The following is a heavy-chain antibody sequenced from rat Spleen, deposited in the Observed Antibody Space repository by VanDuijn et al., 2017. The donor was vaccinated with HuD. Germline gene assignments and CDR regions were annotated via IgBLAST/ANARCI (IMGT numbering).Heavy chain of an antibody. CDR1: GFTFTDYY. J-gene: IGHJ2*01. D-gene: IGHD1-4*01. V-gene: IGHV5-20*01. Sequence: EVQLVESDGGLVQPGRSLKLSCAASGFTFTDYYMAWVRQAPTKGLEWVASITKTGGSTYYPDSVKGRFTISRDNAKSTLYLQMNSLRSEDTATYYCTRETRGYFDYWGQGVMVTVSS. CDR2: ITKTGGST. CDR3: TRETRGYFDY.